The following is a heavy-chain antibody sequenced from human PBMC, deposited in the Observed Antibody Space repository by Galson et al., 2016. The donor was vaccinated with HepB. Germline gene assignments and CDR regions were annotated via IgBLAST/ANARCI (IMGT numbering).Heavy chain of an antibody. V-gene: IGHV3-7*01. Sequence: SLRLSCAASGFTFSSYWTSWVRQAPGKGLEWVANIKQDGSEKYYVDSVKGRFTISRDNAKNSLYLQMNSLRAEDTAVYYCARAAERWSSSHGKYWGQGTLVTVSS. CDR3: ARAAERWSSSHGKY. J-gene: IGHJ4*02. D-gene: IGHD6-13*01. CDR2: IKQDGSEK. CDR1: GFTFSSYW.